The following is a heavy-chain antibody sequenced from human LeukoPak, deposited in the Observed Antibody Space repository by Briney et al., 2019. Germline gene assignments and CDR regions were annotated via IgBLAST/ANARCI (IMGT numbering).Heavy chain of an antibody. CDR1: GGTFSSYA. J-gene: IGHJ4*02. Sequence: SVKVSCKASGGTFSSYAINWVRQAPGQGLEWMGGIIPIFGTANYAQKFQGRVTIAAVESMSTAYMQLSSLRSEDTAVYYCARGWLAETTVVTPYNYWGQGTLVTVSS. CDR3: ARGWLAETTVVTPYNY. V-gene: IGHV1-69*13. CDR2: IIPIFGTA. D-gene: IGHD4-23*01.